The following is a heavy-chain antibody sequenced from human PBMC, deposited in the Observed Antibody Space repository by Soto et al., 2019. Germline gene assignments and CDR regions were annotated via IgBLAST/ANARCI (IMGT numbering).Heavy chain of an antibody. J-gene: IGHJ6*02. V-gene: IGHV4-59*01. Sequence: QVQLQESGPGLVKPSETLSLTCTVSGGSISSYYWSWIRQPPGKGLEWIGYIYYSGSTNYNPSLKSRVTISVDTSKNQFSLKLSSVTAADTAVYYCARGSPEQPIGRASYYYYGMDVWGQGTTVTVSS. CDR3: ARGSPEQPIGRASYYYYGMDV. CDR1: GGSISSYY. CDR2: IYYSGST. D-gene: IGHD6-13*01.